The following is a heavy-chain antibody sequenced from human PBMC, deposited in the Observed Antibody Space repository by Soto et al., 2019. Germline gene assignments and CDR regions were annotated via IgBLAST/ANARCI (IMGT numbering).Heavy chain of an antibody. CDR1: GFTFVSYA. CDR2: ISGSGVRT. J-gene: IGHJ6*02. V-gene: IGHV3-23*01. CDR3: AKDFPFNGYFYGVDV. Sequence: SGGSLRLSCAASGFTFVSYAMNWVRQAPGKGLEWVSGISGSGVRTYYADSVKGRFTISRDNSRDTLYLQMNSLRAEDTAVYYCAKDFPFNGYFYGVDVWGQGTTVTVSS.